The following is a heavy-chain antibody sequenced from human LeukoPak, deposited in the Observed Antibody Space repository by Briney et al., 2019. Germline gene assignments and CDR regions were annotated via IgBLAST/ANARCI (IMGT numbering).Heavy chain of an antibody. Sequence: PSETLSLTCTVSGGSISSSSYYWGWIRQPPGKGLEWIGSIYYSGSTYYNPSLKSRVTISVDTSKNQLSLKLSSVTAADTAVYYCARVPPGASHFDSWGQGTLVPVSS. V-gene: IGHV4-39*07. CDR3: ARVPPGASHFDS. CDR2: IYYSGST. CDR1: GGSISSSSYY. D-gene: IGHD1-26*01. J-gene: IGHJ4*02.